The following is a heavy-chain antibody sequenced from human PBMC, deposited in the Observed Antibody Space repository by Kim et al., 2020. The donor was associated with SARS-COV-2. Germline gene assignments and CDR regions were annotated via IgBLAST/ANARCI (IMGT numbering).Heavy chain of an antibody. D-gene: IGHD3-22*01. Sequence: KGRFTISRDDSKNTLYLQMNSLKTEDTAVYYCTTEQREYYYDSSGYYVDYWGQGTLVTVSS. V-gene: IGHV3-15*01. J-gene: IGHJ4*02. CDR3: TTEQREYYYDSSGYYVDY.